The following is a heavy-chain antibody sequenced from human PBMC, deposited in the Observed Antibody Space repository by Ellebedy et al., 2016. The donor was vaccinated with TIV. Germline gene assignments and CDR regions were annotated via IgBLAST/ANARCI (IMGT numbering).Heavy chain of an antibody. Sequence: GESLKISCAASGFNFSSHWMTWVRQAPGKGLEWVASIKQDGSEKYYVDSVKGRFTISRDNAKTSLYLQMNSLRVEDSAVYYCPRGRISLDSWGQGTLVTVSS. CDR1: GFNFSSHW. V-gene: IGHV3-7*03. CDR3: PRGRISLDS. CDR2: IKQDGSEK. J-gene: IGHJ4*02.